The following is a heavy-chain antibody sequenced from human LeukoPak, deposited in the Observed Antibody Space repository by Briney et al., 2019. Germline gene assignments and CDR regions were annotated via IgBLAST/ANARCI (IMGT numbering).Heavy chain of an antibody. CDR1: GYTFTGYY. CDR3: ARSNYGDYSSAVFDP. Sequence: GASVKVSCKASGYTFTGYYMHWVRQAPGQGLEWMGIINPSGGSTSYAQKLQGRVTMTRDTSTSTVYMELSSLRSEDTAVYYCARSNYGDYSSAVFDPWGQGTLVTVSS. D-gene: IGHD4-17*01. CDR2: INPSGGST. J-gene: IGHJ5*02. V-gene: IGHV1-46*01.